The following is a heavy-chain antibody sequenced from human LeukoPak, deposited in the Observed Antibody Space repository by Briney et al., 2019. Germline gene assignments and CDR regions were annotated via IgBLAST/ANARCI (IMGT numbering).Heavy chain of an antibody. CDR1: GFTLSSYS. CDR3: ARYAYYYDSSEPYIYYSYYYYMDV. J-gene: IGHJ6*03. D-gene: IGHD3-22*01. V-gene: IGHV3-48*01. CDR2: ISSRSAFI. Sequence: PGGSLRLSCEASGFTLSSYSMNWVRQAPGKGLEWVSYISSRSAFIYYADSVKGRFTISRDNANNSLYLQMNSLSPEDTAVYYCARYAYYYDSSEPYIYYSYYYYMDVWGKGTPVTVSS.